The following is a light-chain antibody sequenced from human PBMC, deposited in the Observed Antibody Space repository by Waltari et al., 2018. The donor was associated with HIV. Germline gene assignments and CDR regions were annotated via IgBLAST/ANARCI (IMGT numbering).Light chain of an antibody. V-gene: IGKV3-15*01. J-gene: IGKJ2*01. CDR2: DAS. CDR1: QSISSN. CDR3: QQYVNWPPYT. Sequence: EIVMTQSPATLSVSPGERVTPSCRASQSISSNLAWYQQKPGQGPRLLIYDASTRATDIPARFSGSGSGTEFTLTISSLQSEDFAIYYCQQYVNWPPYTFGQGTKLEIK.